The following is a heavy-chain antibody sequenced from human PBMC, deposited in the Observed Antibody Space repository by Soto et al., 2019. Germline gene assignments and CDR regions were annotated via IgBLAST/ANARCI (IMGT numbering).Heavy chain of an antibody. D-gene: IGHD3-22*01. Sequence: QVQLVQSGAEVKKPGSSVKVSCKASGGTFSSYAISWVRQAPGQGLEWMGGIIPIFGTANYAQKFQGRVTITEDEYTSTAYMELSSLRSEDTAVYYCASSYYDSSGYYPPYYYGMDVWGQGTTVTVSS. V-gene: IGHV1-69*01. CDR1: GGTFSSYA. CDR2: IIPIFGTA. J-gene: IGHJ6*02. CDR3: ASSYYDSSGYYPPYYYGMDV.